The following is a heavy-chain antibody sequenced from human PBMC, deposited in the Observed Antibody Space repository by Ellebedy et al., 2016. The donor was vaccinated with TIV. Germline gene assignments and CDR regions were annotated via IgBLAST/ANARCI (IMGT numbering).Heavy chain of an antibody. J-gene: IGHJ4*02. CDR3: ARWPSGDAPLDY. CDR2: ISYDGSNK. D-gene: IGHD4-17*01. Sequence: GESLKISCAASGFTFSSFAMLWARQAPGKGLEWVAVISYDGSNKYYADSVKGRFTISRDNSKNTLYLQMNSLRAEDTAVYYCARWPSGDAPLDYWGQGTLVTVSS. CDR1: GFTFSSFA. V-gene: IGHV3-30-3*01.